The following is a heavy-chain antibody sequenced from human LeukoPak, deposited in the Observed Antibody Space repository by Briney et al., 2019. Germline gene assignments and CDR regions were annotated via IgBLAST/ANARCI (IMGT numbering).Heavy chain of an antibody. CDR1: GFTFSSSW. CDR3: ARDYSYAMNV. V-gene: IGHV3-74*01. J-gene: IGHJ6*04. D-gene: IGHD2-21*01. Sequence: GGSLRLSCAASGFTFSSSWMHWVRQAPGKGLVWVSHINGDGSSTTYADSVKGRFTISRDNAKNTLYLQMHSLRAEDTAVYFCARDYSYAMNVWGKGTTVTVSS. CDR2: INGDGSST.